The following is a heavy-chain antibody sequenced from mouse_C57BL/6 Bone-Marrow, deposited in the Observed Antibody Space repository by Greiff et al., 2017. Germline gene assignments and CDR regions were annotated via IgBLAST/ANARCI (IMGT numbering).Heavy chain of an antibody. J-gene: IGHJ3*01. CDR2: IFPGSGST. Sequence: VKLQESGPELVRPGASVKISCKAPGYTFTSHWMQWVRQRPGQGLAWIGEIFPGSGSTYYNEKFKGKAPLTVDTSSSTAYMQLRRLTSEDSAVYFCARSDGYDVRFAYWGQGTLVTVSA. V-gene: IGHV1-56*01. CDR1: GYTFTSHW. D-gene: IGHD2-2*01. CDR3: ARSDGYDVRFAY.